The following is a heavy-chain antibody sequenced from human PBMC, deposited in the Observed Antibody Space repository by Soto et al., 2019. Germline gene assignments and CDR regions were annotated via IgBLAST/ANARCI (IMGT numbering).Heavy chain of an antibody. D-gene: IGHD2-21*02. V-gene: IGHV4-61*01. CDR2: MYYSGSA. CDR1: GDSISSGHYF. Sequence: PSETLSLTCTVSGDSISSGHYFWSWIRQPPGKGLEWIGYMYYSGSAVYNPSFKSRVTISVDTSKNQFSLKLNSVTAADTAVYYCARDLWGYCGTDCYPLDVWGQGTTVTVSS. J-gene: IGHJ6*02. CDR3: ARDLWGYCGTDCYPLDV.